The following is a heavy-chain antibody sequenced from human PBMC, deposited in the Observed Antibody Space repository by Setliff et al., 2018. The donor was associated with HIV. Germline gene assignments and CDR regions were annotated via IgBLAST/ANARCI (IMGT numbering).Heavy chain of an antibody. Sequence: GGSLRLSCAASGFTFWSHSMLWVRQAPGKGLQWVAYISRGGDSIFYEDSVKGRFTISRDNARNSLYLQMNSLTVEDTAVYYCAKDYLGYFDYWGQGTLVTVSS. J-gene: IGHJ4*02. V-gene: IGHV3-48*01. CDR3: AKDYLGYFDY. D-gene: IGHD3-16*02. CDR2: ISRGGDSI. CDR1: GFTFWSHS.